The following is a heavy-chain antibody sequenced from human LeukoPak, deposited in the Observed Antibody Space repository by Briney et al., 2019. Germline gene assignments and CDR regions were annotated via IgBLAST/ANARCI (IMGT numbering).Heavy chain of an antibody. V-gene: IGHV4-30-2*01. Sequence: SETLSLTCAVSGGSISSNAYSWSWIRQPPGKGLEWIGYIYQSGSTYYNPSLKSRVTISIGRSKNQFSLNLSSVTAADTAVYYCARVGNWFGPWGQGTLVTVSS. CDR3: ARVGNWFGP. CDR1: GGSISSNAYS. CDR2: IYQSGST. D-gene: IGHD1-26*01. J-gene: IGHJ5*01.